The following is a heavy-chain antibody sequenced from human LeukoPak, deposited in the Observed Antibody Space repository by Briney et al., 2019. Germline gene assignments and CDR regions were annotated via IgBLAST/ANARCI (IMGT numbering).Heavy chain of an antibody. Sequence: PGGSLRLSCAASGFTFSDYSMNWVRQAPGKGLECVSYISSSSTIIYYADSVKGRFTISRDNAKNSLYLQMNSLRAEDTAVYYCARDIRYGDYAGWFDPWGQGTLVTVSS. D-gene: IGHD4-17*01. V-gene: IGHV3-48*04. J-gene: IGHJ5*02. CDR3: ARDIRYGDYAGWFDP. CDR1: GFTFSDYS. CDR2: ISSSSTII.